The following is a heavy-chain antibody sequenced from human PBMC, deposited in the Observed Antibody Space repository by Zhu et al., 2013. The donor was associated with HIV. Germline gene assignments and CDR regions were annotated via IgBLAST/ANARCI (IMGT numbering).Heavy chain of an antibody. D-gene: IGHD3-9*01. CDR3: AREGDILTGSALDY. J-gene: IGHJ4*02. CDR1: GGSISSSSYY. Sequence: QVQLQESGPGLVKPSETLSLTCTVSGGSISSSSYYWGWIRQPPGKGLEWIGSIYYSGSTYYNPSLKSRVTISVDTSKNQFSLKLSSVTAADTAVYYCAREGDILTGSALDYWAREPWSPSPQ. V-gene: IGHV4-39*07. CDR2: IYYSGST.